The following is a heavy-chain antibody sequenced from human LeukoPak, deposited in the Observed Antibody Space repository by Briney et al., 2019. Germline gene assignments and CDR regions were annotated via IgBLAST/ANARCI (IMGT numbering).Heavy chain of an antibody. CDR2: ISAYNGNT. CDR3: ARGGLSRWYYYGSGSHWFDP. Sequence: ASVKVSCKASGYTFTSYGISWVRQAPGQGLECMGWISAYNGNTNYAQNLQGRVTITTDTSTSTAYMELRSLRSDDTAVYYCARGGLSRWYYYGSGSHWFDPWGQGTLVTVSS. CDR1: GYTFTSYG. V-gene: IGHV1-18*01. D-gene: IGHD3-10*01. J-gene: IGHJ5*02.